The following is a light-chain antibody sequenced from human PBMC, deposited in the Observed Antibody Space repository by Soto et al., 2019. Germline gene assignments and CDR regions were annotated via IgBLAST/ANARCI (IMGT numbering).Light chain of an antibody. CDR3: QKYGSSPRT. Sequence: EIVLTQSPGTLSLSPGERATLSCRASQSVSRSYLAWYQQKPGQAPRLLIYGASSRATGIPDRFSGSGSGTDFTLTISRLEPEDFAVYYCQKYGSSPRTFGQGTKVEIK. CDR2: GAS. CDR1: QSVSRSY. J-gene: IGKJ1*01. V-gene: IGKV3-20*01.